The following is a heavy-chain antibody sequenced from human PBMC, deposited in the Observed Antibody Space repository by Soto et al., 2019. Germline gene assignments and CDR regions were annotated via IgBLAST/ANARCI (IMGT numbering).Heavy chain of an antibody. CDR2: IKSKGDGGTV. Sequence: GGSLRLSCAASGLTFDKAWMSWVRQAPGKGLEWVGRIKSKGDGGTVDHAAPVKGRFTISRDDSKNTLYLQMNNLKTEDIAVYYCTTAGNYDYAMNVWGQGTTVTAP. J-gene: IGHJ6*02. CDR3: TTAGNYDYAMNV. CDR1: GLTFDKAW. V-gene: IGHV3-15*01.